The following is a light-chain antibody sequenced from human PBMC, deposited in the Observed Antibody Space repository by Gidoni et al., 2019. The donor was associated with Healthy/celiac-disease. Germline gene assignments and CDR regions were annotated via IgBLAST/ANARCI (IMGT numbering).Light chain of an antibody. CDR3: QQYYSTPPIT. Sequence: DIVMTHSPDSLAVSRGERATINSKSSQSVLYSSNNKNYLAWYQQKPGQPPKLLIYWASTRESGVPDRFSGSGSGTDFTLTISSLQAEDVAVYYCQQYYSTPPITFGQXTRLEIK. J-gene: IGKJ5*01. CDR2: WAS. CDR1: QSVLYSSNNKNY. V-gene: IGKV4-1*01.